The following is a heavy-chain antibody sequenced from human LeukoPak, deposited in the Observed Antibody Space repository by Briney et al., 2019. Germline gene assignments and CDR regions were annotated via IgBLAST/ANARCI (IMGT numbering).Heavy chain of an antibody. CDR1: GDSVSSSSYY. J-gene: IGHJ1*01. CDR2: ISDSETT. V-gene: IGHV4-39*07. CDR3: ARGGSGEVPEYFQH. D-gene: IGHD1-1*01. Sequence: SETLSLTCSVSGDSVSSSSYYWGWIRQPPGKGLEWIGTISDSETTYYNPSLNSRVSMAVDTSKNQFSLNLNSVTAADTAMYYCARGGSGEVPEYFQHWGQGTLVTVSS.